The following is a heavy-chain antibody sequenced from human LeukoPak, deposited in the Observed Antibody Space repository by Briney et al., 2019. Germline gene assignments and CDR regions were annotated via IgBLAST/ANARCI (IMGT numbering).Heavy chain of an antibody. J-gene: IGHJ4*02. CDR3: VRHRTASDY. CDR1: GFTFSSHS. Sequence: PGGSLRLSCAASGFTFSSHSMHWVRQAPGKGLEWISYISSGSTAMYYADSVKGRLTISRDNAKNSLYLQMNSLRVEDTAVYYCVRHRTASDYWGLGALVTVSS. V-gene: IGHV3-48*04. CDR2: ISSGSTAM. D-gene: IGHD3-16*02.